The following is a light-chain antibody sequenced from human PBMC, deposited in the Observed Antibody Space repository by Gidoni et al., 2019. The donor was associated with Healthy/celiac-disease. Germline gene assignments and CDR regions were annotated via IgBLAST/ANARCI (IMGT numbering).Light chain of an antibody. Sequence: DIQLTQSPSFLSASVGDRVTITCRASQGISSYLAWYQQKPGKAPKLLIYAASTLQSAVPSRFSGSGSGTEFTLTISSLQPEDFATYYCQQLNSYPPFTFGPGTKVDIK. CDR1: QGISSY. CDR2: AAS. V-gene: IGKV1-9*01. J-gene: IGKJ3*01. CDR3: QQLNSYPPFT.